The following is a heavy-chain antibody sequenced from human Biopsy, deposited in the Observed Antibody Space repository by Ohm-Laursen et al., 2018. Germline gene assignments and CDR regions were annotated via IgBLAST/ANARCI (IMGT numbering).Heavy chain of an antibody. CDR2: IYYSGST. CDR3: ARATNSTGWPYYYFYGMDV. J-gene: IGHJ6*02. Sequence: TLSLTCTVSGGSISSDYWSWIRQTPGKGLEWIGYIYYSGSTDYNPSLKSRVTISVDTSKNQFSLRLNSVTAADTAVYYCARATNSTGWPYYYFYGMDVWGQGTTVTVSS. D-gene: IGHD2/OR15-2a*01. V-gene: IGHV4-59*01. CDR1: GGSISSDY.